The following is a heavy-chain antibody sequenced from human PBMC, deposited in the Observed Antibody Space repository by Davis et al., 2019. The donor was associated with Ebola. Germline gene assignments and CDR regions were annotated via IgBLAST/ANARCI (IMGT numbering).Heavy chain of an antibody. D-gene: IGHD6-19*01. J-gene: IGHJ6*03. Sequence: SETLSLTCAVYGGSFSGYYWNWIRQPPGKGLEWIGEVSHSGSTDYNPSLKSRITMSVDTSKNQFSLKLSSVTAADTAVYYCARRCTVPATYIPTYYDYYMDVWGKGTTVTVSS. CDR2: VSHSGST. CDR3: ARRCTVPATYIPTYYDYYMDV. CDR1: GGSFSGYY. V-gene: IGHV4-34*10.